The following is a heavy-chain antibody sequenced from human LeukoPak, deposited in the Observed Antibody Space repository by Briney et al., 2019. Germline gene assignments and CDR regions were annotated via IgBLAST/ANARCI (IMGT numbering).Heavy chain of an antibody. CDR2: IYGGGTT. Sequence: GGSLRLSCAASGFTVSSNYMTWVRQAPGKGLEWVSVIYGGGTTYYADSAKGKFTISRDNSKNTLYLQMNSLRAEDTAVYYCARDEYSSSWYRFYYYYGMDVWGQGTTVTVSS. CDR3: ARDEYSSSWYRFYYYYGMDV. V-gene: IGHV3-66*01. D-gene: IGHD6-13*01. CDR1: GFTVSSNY. J-gene: IGHJ6*02.